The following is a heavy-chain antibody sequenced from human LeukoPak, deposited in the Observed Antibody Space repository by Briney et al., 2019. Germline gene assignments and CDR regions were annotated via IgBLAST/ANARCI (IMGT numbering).Heavy chain of an antibody. CDR1: GFTFSSYW. J-gene: IGHJ4*02. CDR3: ARDLMGIAYRGAFYY. D-gene: IGHD6-13*01. Sequence: GGSLRLSCAASGFTFSSYWMSWVRQAPGKGLEWVANIKQDGSEKYYVDSVKGRFTISRDNAKNSLYLQMNSLRAEDTAVYYCARDLMGIAYRGAFYYWGQGTLVTVSS. CDR2: IKQDGSEK. V-gene: IGHV3-7*01.